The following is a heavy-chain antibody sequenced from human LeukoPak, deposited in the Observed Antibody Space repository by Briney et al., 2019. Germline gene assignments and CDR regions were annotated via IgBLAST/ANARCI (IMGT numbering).Heavy chain of an antibody. CDR2: ISSSSSTI. CDR1: GFTFSSYS. Sequence: GGSLRLSCAASGFTFSSYSMNWVRQAPGKGLEWVSYISSSSSTIYYADSVKGRLTISRDNAKNSLYLQMNSLRDEDTAVYYCARENFYYDSSGYSDYWGQGTLVTVSS. V-gene: IGHV3-48*02. D-gene: IGHD3-22*01. CDR3: ARENFYYDSSGYSDY. J-gene: IGHJ4*02.